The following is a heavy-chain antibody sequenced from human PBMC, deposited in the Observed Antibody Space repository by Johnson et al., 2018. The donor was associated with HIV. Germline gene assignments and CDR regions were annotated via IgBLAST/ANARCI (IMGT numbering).Heavy chain of an antibody. Sequence: VLLVESGGGLVQPGRSLRLSCAASGFTFDDYAMHWVRQAPGKGLEWVSGLSWNSGSIGYAASVKGRFTISRDNAKNSLYLKMNTLRAEDTALYYCARVVSVAVAGSRQGAVGAFDMWGQGTMVTVSS. CDR1: GFTFDDYA. V-gene: IGHV3-9*01. CDR2: LSWNSGSI. J-gene: IGHJ3*02. D-gene: IGHD6-19*01. CDR3: ARVVSVAVAGSRQGAVGAFDM.